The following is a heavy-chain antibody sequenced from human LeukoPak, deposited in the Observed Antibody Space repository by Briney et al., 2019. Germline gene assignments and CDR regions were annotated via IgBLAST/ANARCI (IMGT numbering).Heavy chain of an antibody. V-gene: IGHV1-2*02. CDR1: GYTFTGHY. Sequence: ASVKVSCKASGYTFTGHYIHWVRQAPGQGLQWLGWINPISGATNYAQTFQGRVTLTRDTSITTAYMELTTLRSDDTAVYYCAVAGGDYGDYYFDYWGQGTLVTVSS. CDR3: AVAGGDYGDYYFDY. D-gene: IGHD4-17*01. J-gene: IGHJ4*02. CDR2: INPISGAT.